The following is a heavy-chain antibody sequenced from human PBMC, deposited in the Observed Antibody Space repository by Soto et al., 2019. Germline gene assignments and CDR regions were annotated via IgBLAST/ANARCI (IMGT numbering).Heavy chain of an antibody. V-gene: IGHV1-8*01. Sequence: QVQLVQSGAEVKKPGASVKVSCKASGYTFTSYDINWVRQATGQGLEWMGCMNPNSGNTGYAQKFQGRVTMTRNTSISTAYMELSSLRSEDTAVYYCARVLGYCSGGSCYPDAFDIWGQGTMVTVSS. CDR3: ARVLGYCSGGSCYPDAFDI. CDR1: GYTFTSYD. CDR2: MNPNSGNT. D-gene: IGHD2-15*01. J-gene: IGHJ3*02.